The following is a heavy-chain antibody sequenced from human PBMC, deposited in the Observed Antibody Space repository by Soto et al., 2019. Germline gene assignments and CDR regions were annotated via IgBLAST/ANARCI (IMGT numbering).Heavy chain of an antibody. CDR1: GFTFSSYS. V-gene: IGHV3-21*01. D-gene: IGHD2-2*01. CDR2: ISSSSSYI. J-gene: IGHJ4*02. CDR3: ARESEEDIVVVPAADDY. Sequence: PGGSLRLSCAASGFTFSSYSMNWVRQAPGKGLEWVSSISSSSSYIYYADSVKGRFTISRDNAKNSLYLQMNSLRAEDTAVYYCARESEEDIVVVPAADDYWGQGTLVTVSS.